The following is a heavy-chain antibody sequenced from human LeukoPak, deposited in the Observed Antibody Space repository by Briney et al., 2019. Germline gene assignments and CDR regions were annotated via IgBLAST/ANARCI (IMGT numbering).Heavy chain of an antibody. V-gene: IGHV1-18*01. CDR2: ISAYNGNT. CDR1: GYTFTSYG. Sequence: ASVKVSCKASGYTFTSYGISWVRQAPGQGLEWMGWISAYNGNTNYAQKLQGRVTMTTDTSTSTAYMELRSLKSDDTAVYYCARVARWLQPESDFDYWGQGTLVTVSS. CDR3: ARVARWLQPESDFDY. J-gene: IGHJ4*02. D-gene: IGHD5-24*01.